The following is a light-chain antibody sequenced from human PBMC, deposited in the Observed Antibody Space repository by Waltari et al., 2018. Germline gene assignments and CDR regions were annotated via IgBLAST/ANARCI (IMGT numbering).Light chain of an antibody. CDR3: QQYQNWPQT. J-gene: IGKJ2*01. CDR2: SAS. V-gene: IGKV3-15*01. CDR1: QSVFTK. Sequence: EIVMTQSPASLSVSPGERVPLSCRASQSVFTKFAGYQQNPGQAPMLVIYSASLRAADVPASVSGSGSGTEFTLTISSLQSEDSAVYYCQQYQNWPQTFGQGTKLQIK.